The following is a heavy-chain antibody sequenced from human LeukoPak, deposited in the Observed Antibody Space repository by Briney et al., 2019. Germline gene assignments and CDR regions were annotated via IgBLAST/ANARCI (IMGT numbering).Heavy chain of an antibody. CDR1: GGSISSYY. D-gene: IGHD3-16*01. Sequence: SETLSLTCTVSGGSISSYYRSWIRQPPGKGLEWIGYILYSGTTNYNPSLNSRVTMSLDTSKNQFSLELSSVTAADTAVYYCARRIIARGLGQENWFDPWGQGILVTVSS. V-gene: IGHV4-59*01. CDR3: ARRIIARGLGQENWFDP. J-gene: IGHJ5*02. CDR2: ILYSGTT.